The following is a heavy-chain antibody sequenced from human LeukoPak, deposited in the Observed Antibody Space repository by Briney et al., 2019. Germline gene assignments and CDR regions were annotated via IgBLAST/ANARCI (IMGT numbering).Heavy chain of an antibody. Sequence: GGSLRLSCAASGFTFSSYSMNWVRQAPGKGLEWVSSISSSSYIYYADSVKGRFTISRDNAKNSLYLQMNSLRAEDTAVYYCARDRLGYCSGGSCYFDYWGQGTLVTVSS. CDR2: ISSSSYI. V-gene: IGHV3-21*01. D-gene: IGHD2-15*01. CDR3: ARDRLGYCSGGSCYFDY. J-gene: IGHJ4*02. CDR1: GFTFSSYS.